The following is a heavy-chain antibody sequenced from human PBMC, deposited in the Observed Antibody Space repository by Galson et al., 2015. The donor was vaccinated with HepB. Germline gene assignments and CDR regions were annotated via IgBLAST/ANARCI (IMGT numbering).Heavy chain of an antibody. J-gene: IGHJ3*02. Sequence: SLRLYCAASGFTFSSYWMSWVRQAPGKGLEWVANIKQEGSEEYYVDSVRGRYTISRDNAKNSVYLQMNSLRAEDTAVYYCARGERTSRWGADAFDIWGQGTMVTVSS. CDR2: IKQEGSEE. CDR3: ARGERTSRWGADAFDI. CDR1: GFTFSSYW. D-gene: IGHD4-23*01. V-gene: IGHV3-7*04.